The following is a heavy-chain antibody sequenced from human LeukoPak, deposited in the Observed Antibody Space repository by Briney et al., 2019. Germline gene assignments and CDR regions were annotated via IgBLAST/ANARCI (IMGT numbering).Heavy chain of an antibody. CDR1: GGSISSGGYY. CDR3: ARLKDSSGLDAFDI. D-gene: IGHD3-22*01. CDR2: IYYSGST. Sequence: SSETLSLTCTVSGGSISSGGYYWSWIRQHPGKGLEWIGYIYYSGSTYYNPSLKSRVTISVDTSKNQFSLKLSSVTAADTAVYYCARLKDSSGLDAFDIWGQGTMVTVSS. V-gene: IGHV4-31*03. J-gene: IGHJ3*02.